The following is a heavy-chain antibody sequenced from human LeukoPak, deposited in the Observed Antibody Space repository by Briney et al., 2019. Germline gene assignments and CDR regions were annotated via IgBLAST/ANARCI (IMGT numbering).Heavy chain of an antibody. D-gene: IGHD6-25*01. J-gene: IGHJ4*02. V-gene: IGHV3-48*03. CDR1: GFTFSSCE. CDR2: ISSSGSTI. Sequence: PGGSLRLSCAASGFTFSSCEMNWVRQAPGKGLEWVSYISSSGSTIYYADSVKGRFTISRDNAKNSLYLQMNSLRAEDTAVYYCARDQAADLFDYWGQGTLVTVSS. CDR3: ARDQAADLFDY.